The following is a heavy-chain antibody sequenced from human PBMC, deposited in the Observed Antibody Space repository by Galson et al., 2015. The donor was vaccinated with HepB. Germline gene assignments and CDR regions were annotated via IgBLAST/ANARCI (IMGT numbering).Heavy chain of an antibody. CDR1: GFTFSSYS. CDR2: ISSSSSYI. CDR3: ARGADCSSTSCYIGYYYYYMDV. J-gene: IGHJ6*03. V-gene: IGHV3-21*01. D-gene: IGHD2-2*02. Sequence: SLRLSCAASGFTFSSYSMNWVRQAPGKGLEWVSSISSSSSYIYYADSVKGRFTISRDNAKNSLYLQMNSLRAEDTAVYYCARGADCSSTSCYIGYYYYYMDVWGKGTTVTVSS.